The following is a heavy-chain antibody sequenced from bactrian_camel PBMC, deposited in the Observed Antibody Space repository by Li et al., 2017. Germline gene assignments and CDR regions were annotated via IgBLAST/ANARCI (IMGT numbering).Heavy chain of an antibody. CDR3: AARTEPEETHGGSWYGACHS. Sequence: HVQLVESGGGLVQPGGSLRLSCAASGFTFSDVGMTWVRQAPGKGLEWVAAIKGDGSNEYYIDSVKGRFTISRDKAQNTLYLRLNSVKPEDTAVYFCAARTEPEETHGGSWYGACHSWGQGTQVTVS. CDR2: IKGDGSNE. D-gene: IGHD6*01. V-gene: IGHV3S7*01. J-gene: IGHJ4*01. CDR1: GFTFSDVG.